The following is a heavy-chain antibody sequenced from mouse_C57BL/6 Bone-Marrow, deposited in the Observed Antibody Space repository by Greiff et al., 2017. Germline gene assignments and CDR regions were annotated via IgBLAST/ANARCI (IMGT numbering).Heavy chain of an antibody. CDR1: GYTFTSYW. CDR2: LNPSNGGT. D-gene: IGHD4-1*01. V-gene: IGHV1-53*01. CDR3: ASPGTRGYAMDY. Sequence: QVQLQQPGTELVKPGASVTLSCKASGYTFTSYWMHWVKQRPGQGLEWIGNLNPSNGGTTSNETFKSKATLTVDKSSSTAYMPRISLTSEDSAVYFCASPGTRGYAMDYWGQGTSVTVAS. J-gene: IGHJ4*01.